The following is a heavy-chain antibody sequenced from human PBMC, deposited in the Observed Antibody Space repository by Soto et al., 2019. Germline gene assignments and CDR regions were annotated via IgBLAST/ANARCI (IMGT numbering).Heavy chain of an antibody. J-gene: IGHJ4*02. CDR2: INSDGSGT. CDR1: GFTFSTYW. D-gene: IGHD5-12*01. Sequence: PGGSLRLSCAASGFTFSTYWMHWVRQAPGKGLVWVSRINSDGSGTTYADSVKGRFTISRDNAKNTMYLQMHSLRAEDTAVYYCARGADIVPKVKDYWGQGTLVTVSS. V-gene: IGHV3-74*01. CDR3: ARGADIVPKVKDY.